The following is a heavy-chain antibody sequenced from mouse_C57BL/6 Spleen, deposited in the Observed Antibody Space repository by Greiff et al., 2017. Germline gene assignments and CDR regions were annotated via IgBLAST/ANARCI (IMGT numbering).Heavy chain of an antibody. CDR3: ARGVAYYSNYWYAMDY. J-gene: IGHJ4*01. V-gene: IGHV1-52*01. D-gene: IGHD2-5*01. CDR2: IDPSDSET. CDR1: GYTFTSYW. Sequence: VQLQQPGAELVRPGSSVKLSCKASGYTFTSYWMHWVKQRPIQGLEWIGNIDPSDSETHYNQKFKDKATLTVDKSSSTAYMQLSSLTSEDSAVYYCARGVAYYSNYWYAMDYWGQGTSVTVSS.